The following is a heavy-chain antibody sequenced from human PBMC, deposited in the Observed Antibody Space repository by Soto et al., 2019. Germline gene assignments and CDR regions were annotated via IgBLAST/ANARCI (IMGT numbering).Heavy chain of an antibody. CDR2: IIPIFGTA. CDR3: ARDLRKQLVSRNWFDP. J-gene: IGHJ5*02. D-gene: IGHD6-6*01. Sequence: PSVKVSCKASGGTFSSYAISWVRQAPGQGLEWMGGIIPIFGTANYAQKFQGRVTITADESTSTAYMELSSLRSEDTAVYYCARDLRKQLVSRNWFDPWGQGTLVTVSS. V-gene: IGHV1-69*13. CDR1: GGTFSSYA.